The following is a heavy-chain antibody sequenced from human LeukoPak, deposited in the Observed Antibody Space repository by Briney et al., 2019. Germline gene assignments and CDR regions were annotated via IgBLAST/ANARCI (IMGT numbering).Heavy chain of an antibody. CDR3: ASGRRSSASFDY. CDR1: GFTVSSNY. V-gene: IGHV3-66*02. CDR2: IYSGGST. Sequence: GGSLRLSCAASGFTVSSNYMSWVRQAPGKGLEWVSVIYSGGSTYYADSVKGRVTISRDNSKNTLYLQMNSLRAEDTAVYYCASGRRSSASFDYWGQGTLVTVSS. D-gene: IGHD6-6*01. J-gene: IGHJ4*02.